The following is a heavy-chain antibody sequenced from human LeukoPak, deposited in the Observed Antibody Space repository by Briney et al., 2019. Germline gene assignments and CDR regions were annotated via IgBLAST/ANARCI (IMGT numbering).Heavy chain of an antibody. CDR3: ARGVEPDTHYYYYGMDV. CDR2: ISYDGSNK. V-gene: IGHV3-30*04. CDR1: GFTFSSYA. Sequence: GRSLRLSCAASGFTFSSYAMHWVRQAPGKGLEWVAVISYDGSNKYYAGSVKGRFTISRDNSKNTLYLQMNSLRAEDTAVYYCARGVEPDTHYYYYGMDVWGQGTTVTVSS. D-gene: IGHD1-26*01. J-gene: IGHJ6*02.